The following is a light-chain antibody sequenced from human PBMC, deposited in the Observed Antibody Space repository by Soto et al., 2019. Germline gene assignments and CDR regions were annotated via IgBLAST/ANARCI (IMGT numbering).Light chain of an antibody. CDR2: EVR. CDR3: SSYTTSSTLL. Sequence: QSALTQPASVSGSPGQSITIACTGTNRDVGSYNLVSWYQQRPGEAPKLIISEVRNRPSGISYRFTGSKSGNTASLTISGLQAEDEAAYYCSSYTTSSTLLFGGGTKLTVL. CDR1: NRDVGSYNL. J-gene: IGLJ3*02. V-gene: IGLV2-14*01.